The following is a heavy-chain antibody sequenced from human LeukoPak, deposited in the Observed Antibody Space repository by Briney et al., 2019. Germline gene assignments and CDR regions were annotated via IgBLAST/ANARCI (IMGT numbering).Heavy chain of an antibody. J-gene: IGHJ4*02. D-gene: IGHD2-15*01. CDR3: AAYQNYCSGGSCYLD. CDR1: GYTFTSYY. V-gene: IGHV1-46*01. Sequence: ASVKVSCKASGYTFTSYYTHWVRQAPGQGLEWMGIINPSGGSTSYAQKFQSRVTMTRDTSTSTVYMELSSLRSGDTAVYYCAAYQNYCSGGSCYLDWGQGTLVTVSS. CDR2: INPSGGST.